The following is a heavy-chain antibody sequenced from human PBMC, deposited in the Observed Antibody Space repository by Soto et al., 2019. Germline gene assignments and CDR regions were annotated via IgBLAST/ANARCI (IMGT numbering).Heavy chain of an antibody. V-gene: IGHV1-18*01. J-gene: IGHJ5*02. CDR1: GYTFTSYG. Sequence: ASVKVSCKASGYTFTSYGISWVRQAPGQGLEWMGWISAYNGNTNYAQKLQGRVTMTTDTSTSTAYMELRSLRSDDTAVYYCGRGQNYDSSVPGWFDPWGQGTLVTVSS. D-gene: IGHD3-22*01. CDR3: GRGQNYDSSVPGWFDP. CDR2: ISAYNGNT.